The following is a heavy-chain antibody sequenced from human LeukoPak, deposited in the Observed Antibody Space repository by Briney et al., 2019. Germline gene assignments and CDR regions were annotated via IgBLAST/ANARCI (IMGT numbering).Heavy chain of an antibody. CDR2: ISYDGSNK. J-gene: IGHJ4*02. Sequence: GGSLRLSCAASGFTFSSYAMHWVRQAPGKGLEWVAVISYDGSNKYYADSVKGRFTISRDNSKNTLYLQMNSLRAEDTAVYYCARAGFDCTNGVCRRLDYWGQGTLVTVSS. CDR1: GFTFSSYA. V-gene: IGHV3-30-3*01. D-gene: IGHD2-8*01. CDR3: ARAGFDCTNGVCRRLDY.